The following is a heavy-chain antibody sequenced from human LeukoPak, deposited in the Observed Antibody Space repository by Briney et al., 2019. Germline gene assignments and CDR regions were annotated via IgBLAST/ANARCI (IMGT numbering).Heavy chain of an antibody. CDR3: ARGREYYYYGMGV. J-gene: IGHJ6*02. D-gene: IGHD1-26*01. CDR1: GFTFSSYE. Sequence: GGSLRLSCAASGFTFSSYEMNWVRQAPGKGLEWVSYISSSGSTIYYADSVKGRFTISRDNAKNSLYLQMNSLRAEDTAVYYCARGREYYYYGMGVWGQGTTVTVSS. CDR2: ISSSGSTI. V-gene: IGHV3-48*03.